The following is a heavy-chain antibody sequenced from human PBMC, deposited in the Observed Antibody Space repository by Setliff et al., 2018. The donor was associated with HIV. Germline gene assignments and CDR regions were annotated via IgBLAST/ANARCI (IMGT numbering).Heavy chain of an antibody. Sequence: SETLSLTCTVSDGSITTDNYFWGWIRQPPGKGLEWIGTIYYSGSTYFNPSLKSRLTISVDTSKNQFSLKLSSVTAADTAMYYCARRGGLVRGVITYYYMDVWGIGTTVTVSS. CDR3: ARRGGLVRGVITYYYMDV. D-gene: IGHD3-10*01. CDR1: DGSITTDNYF. J-gene: IGHJ6*03. V-gene: IGHV4-39*01. CDR2: IYYSGST.